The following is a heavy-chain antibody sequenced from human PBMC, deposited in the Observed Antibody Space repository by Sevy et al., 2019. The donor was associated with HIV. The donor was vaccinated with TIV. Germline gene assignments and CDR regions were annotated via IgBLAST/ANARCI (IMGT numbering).Heavy chain of an antibody. J-gene: IGHJ4*02. Sequence: GGSLRLSCAASGFTFTSYTMNWVRQAPGKGLEWVSAISGSGRSTYYADSVKGRFTISRDNSKNTLYLQMNSLRAEDTPVYYCAKETSFSVYGRWGQGTLVTVSS. CDR2: ISGSGRST. V-gene: IGHV3-23*01. CDR1: GFTFTSYT. CDR3: AKETSFSVYGR. D-gene: IGHD5-12*01.